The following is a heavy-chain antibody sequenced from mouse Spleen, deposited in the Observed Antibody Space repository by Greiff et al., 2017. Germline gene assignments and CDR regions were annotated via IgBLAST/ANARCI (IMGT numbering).Heavy chain of an antibody. CDR3: APYGNYYAMDY. Sequence: VQLQQSGAELAKPGASVKLSCKASGYTFTSYWMHWVKQRPGQGLEWIGYINPSSGYTKYNQKFKDKATLTADISSSTAYMQLSSLTYEDSAVYYCAPYGNYYAMDYWGQGTSVTVSS. V-gene: IGHV1-7*01. J-gene: IGHJ4*01. D-gene: IGHD2-1*01. CDR2: INPSSGYT. CDR1: GYTFTSYW.